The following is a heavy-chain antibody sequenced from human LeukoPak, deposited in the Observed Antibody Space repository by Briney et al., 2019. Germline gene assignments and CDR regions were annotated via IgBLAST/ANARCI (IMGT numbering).Heavy chain of an antibody. CDR3: AREVSPGLIAAAGNEYYYYGMDV. CDR2: ISSSSSYI. J-gene: IGHJ6*02. CDR1: GFTFSSYS. Sequence: KTGGSLRLSCAASGFTFSSYSMNWVRQAPGKGLEWVSSISSSSSYIYYADSVKGRFTISRDNAKNSLYLQMNSLRAEDTAVYYCAREVSPGLIAAAGNEYYYYGMDVWGQGTTVTVSS. V-gene: IGHV3-21*01. D-gene: IGHD6-13*01.